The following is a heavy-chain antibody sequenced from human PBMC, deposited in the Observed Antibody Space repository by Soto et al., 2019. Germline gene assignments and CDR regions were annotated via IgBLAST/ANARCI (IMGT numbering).Heavy chain of an antibody. CDR1: GFTFDNYD. J-gene: IGHJ4*02. CDR3: AQGGWLDW. V-gene: IGHV3-23*01. Sequence: EVQLLESGGGLVQPGGSLRLSCAASGFTFDNYDMSWVRQAPGEGLEWVSVISVRGDRTYYAESVKGRFTISRDNSKNTLYLQMNALRAEDTAVYYCAQGGWLDWWGQGILVTVSS. CDR2: ISVRGDRT. D-gene: IGHD3-10*01.